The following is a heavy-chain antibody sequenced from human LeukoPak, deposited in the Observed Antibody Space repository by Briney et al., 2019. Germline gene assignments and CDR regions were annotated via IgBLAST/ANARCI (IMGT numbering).Heavy chain of an antibody. V-gene: IGHV4-34*01. CDR3: ARGPPLYSSGWFYYFDY. CDR1: GGSFSGYY. CDR2: INHSGST. D-gene: IGHD6-19*01. J-gene: IGHJ4*02. Sequence: SETLSLTCAVYGGSFSGYYWSWIRQPPGKGLEWIGEINHSGSTNYNPSLKSRVTISVDTSKNQFSLKLSSVTAADTAVYYCARGPPLYSSGWFYYFDYWGQGTLVTVSS.